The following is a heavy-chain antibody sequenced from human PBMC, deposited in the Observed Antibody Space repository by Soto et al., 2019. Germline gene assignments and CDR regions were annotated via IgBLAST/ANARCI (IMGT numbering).Heavy chain of an antibody. CDR2: ISSSSSTI. CDR3: ASQSSEWIPFAS. CDR1: GFTFSSYS. J-gene: IGHJ4*02. D-gene: IGHD5-18*01. Sequence: EVQLVESGGGLVQPGGSLRLSCAASGFTFSSYSMNWVRQAPGKGLEWVSYISSSSSTIYYADSVKGRFTISRDNAKNSLYLQMSLLTAEATAVYYCASQSSEWIPFASWGQGTLVTVSS. V-gene: IGHV3-48*01.